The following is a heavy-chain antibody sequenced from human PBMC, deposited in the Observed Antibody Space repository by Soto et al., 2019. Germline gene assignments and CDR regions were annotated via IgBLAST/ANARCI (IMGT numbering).Heavy chain of an antibody. Sequence: GGSLRLSCAASGFTFSSYSMNWVRQAPGKGLEWVSYISSSSSTIYYADSVKGRFTISRDNAKNSLYLQMNSLRAEDTAVYYCAREAGYCSSTSCYAGFFDYWGQGTLVTVYS. J-gene: IGHJ4*02. CDR2: ISSSSSTI. V-gene: IGHV3-48*01. CDR3: AREAGYCSSTSCYAGFFDY. CDR1: GFTFSSYS. D-gene: IGHD2-2*01.